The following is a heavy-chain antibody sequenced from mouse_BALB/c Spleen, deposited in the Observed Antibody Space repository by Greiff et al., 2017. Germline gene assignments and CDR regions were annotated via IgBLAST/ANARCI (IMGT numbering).Heavy chain of an antibody. CDR1: GYTFTDYY. Sequence: VKLMESGAELARPGASVKLSCKASGYTFTDYYINWVKQRTGQGLEWIGEIYPGSGNTYYNEKFKGKATLTADKSSSTAYMQLSSLTSEDSAVYFCARVISAMDYWGQGTSVTVSS. J-gene: IGHJ4*01. CDR2: IYPGSGNT. CDR3: ARVISAMDY. V-gene: IGHV1-77*01.